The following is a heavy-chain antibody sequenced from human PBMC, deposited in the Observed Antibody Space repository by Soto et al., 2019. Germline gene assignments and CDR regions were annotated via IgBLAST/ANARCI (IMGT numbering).Heavy chain of an antibody. CDR2: ISYDGSNK. CDR1: GFIFSSCG. V-gene: IGHV3-30*18. J-gene: IGHJ4*02. Sequence: QVQLVESGGGVVQPGRSLRLSCAASGFIFSSCGMHWVRQAPGKGLEWVAVISYDGSNKYYGDSVKGRFAISRDNSKNTLYLQMNRLSADDTAVYYCVQDRGPFGDGRERGDYWGQGTLVAVSS. D-gene: IGHD3-16*01. CDR3: VQDRGPFGDGRERGDY.